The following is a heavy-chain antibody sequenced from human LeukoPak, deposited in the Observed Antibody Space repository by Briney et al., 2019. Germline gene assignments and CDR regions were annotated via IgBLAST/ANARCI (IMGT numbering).Heavy chain of an antibody. Sequence: PGGSLRLSCAASGFTFSSYWMSWVRQAPGKGLEWVANIKQDGSEKYYVDSVKGRFTISRDNAKNSLYLQMYSLRAEDTAVYYCARDGRGYSYGNYYYYGMDVWGQGTTVTVSS. J-gene: IGHJ6*02. CDR1: GFTFSSYW. CDR3: ARDGRGYSYGNYYYYGMDV. V-gene: IGHV3-7*05. CDR2: IKQDGSEK. D-gene: IGHD5-18*01.